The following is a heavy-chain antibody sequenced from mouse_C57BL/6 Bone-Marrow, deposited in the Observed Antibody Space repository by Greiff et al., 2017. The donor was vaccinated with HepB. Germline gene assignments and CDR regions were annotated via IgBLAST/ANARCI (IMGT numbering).Heavy chain of an antibody. CDR1: GYAVSDYL. J-gene: IGHJ3*01. Sequence: VQLQQSGAELVRPVTAVKVSCFASGYAVSDYLIEWVKQRPGQGLEWIGVINPGSGGTNYNEKFKGKATLTADKSSSTAYMQLSSLTSEDSAVYFCARRGYSKGWFAYCVQGTLVTVSA. D-gene: IGHD2-5*01. CDR3: ARRGYSKGWFAY. CDR2: INPGSGGT. V-gene: IGHV1-54*01.